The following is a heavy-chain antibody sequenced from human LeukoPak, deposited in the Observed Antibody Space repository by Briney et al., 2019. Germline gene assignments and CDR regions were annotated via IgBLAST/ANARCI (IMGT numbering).Heavy chain of an antibody. V-gene: IGHV3-30*02. CDR1: GFSFRNYG. CDR3: ARDRGVSGNYYDY. D-gene: IGHD3-10*01. CDR2: IRSDSSYK. Sequence: GGSLRLSCVASGFSFRNYGMHWVRQAPGKGLEWVTFIRSDSSYKYYADSVKGRFTTSRDNSKSTLDLQMNSLRPEDTALYYCARDRGVSGNYYDYWGQGTLVTVSS. J-gene: IGHJ4*02.